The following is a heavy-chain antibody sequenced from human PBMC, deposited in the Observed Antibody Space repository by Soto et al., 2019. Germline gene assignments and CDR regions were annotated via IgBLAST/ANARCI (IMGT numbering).Heavy chain of an antibody. Sequence: QVHLQQWAAGLLKPSETLSLTCAVYGGSFSGYYWSWIRQPPGKGLEWIGEINHSGRANYNPSLNSRVNISVDTCKKQFSLKLSEVTAADTAVYDCARLGVLRYLVAGMDVWGQGTTVTVSS. CDR3: ARLGVLRYLVAGMDV. V-gene: IGHV4-34*01. D-gene: IGHD3-9*01. J-gene: IGHJ6*02. CDR2: INHSGRA. CDR1: GGSFSGYY.